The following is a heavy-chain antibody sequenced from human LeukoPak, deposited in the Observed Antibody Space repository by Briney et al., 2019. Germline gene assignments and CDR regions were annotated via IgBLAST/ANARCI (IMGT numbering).Heavy chain of an antibody. CDR1: GGSISSGDYY. J-gene: IGHJ5*02. Sequence: TASQTLSLTCTVSGGSISSGDYYWSWIRQPPGKGLEWIGYIYYSGSTYYNPSLKSRVTISIDTSKNQFSLKLSSVTAADTAVYYCPREGGYCDGGGCKNWFDPWGQGILVTVSS. CDR2: IYYSGST. CDR3: PREGGYCDGGGCKNWFDP. D-gene: IGHD2-15*01. V-gene: IGHV4-30-4*01.